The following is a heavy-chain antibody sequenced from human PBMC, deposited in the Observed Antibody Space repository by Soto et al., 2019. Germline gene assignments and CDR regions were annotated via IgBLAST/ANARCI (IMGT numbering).Heavy chain of an antibody. CDR3: ARVDSSSSSNWFDP. CDR1: GYTXTMYG. CDR2: ISVYKCDT. Sequence: XKVSFQASGYTXTMYGIPLVRLAPGQGLEWMGWISVYKCDTHYSQKLQGRVTMTTDTSTRTAYMELRSMRSDGTAVYYCARVDSSSSSNWFDPWGQGTQGTVSS. V-gene: IGHV1-18*04. J-gene: IGHJ5*02. D-gene: IGHD6-6*01.